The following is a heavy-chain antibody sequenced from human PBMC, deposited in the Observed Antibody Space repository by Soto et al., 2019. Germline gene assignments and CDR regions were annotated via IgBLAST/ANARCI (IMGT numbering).Heavy chain of an antibody. CDR1: GGSIISISYY. D-gene: IGHD1-1*01. V-gene: IGHV4-61*05. CDR2: IYHSGST. Sequence: SETLSLTCTVSGGSIISISYYWGWIRQPPGKGLEWIGDIYHSGSTNYNPSLKSRVTISVDTSKNQFSLKLSSVTAADTAVYYCARVGSGNDAFDIWGQGTMVTVSS. CDR3: ARVGSGNDAFDI. J-gene: IGHJ3*02.